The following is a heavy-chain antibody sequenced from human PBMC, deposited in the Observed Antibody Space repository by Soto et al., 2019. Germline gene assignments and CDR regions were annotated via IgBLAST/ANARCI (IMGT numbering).Heavy chain of an antibody. CDR2: MYPGDSDT. D-gene: IGHD3-3*01. V-gene: IGHV5-51*01. CDR1: GYDFNTNW. CDR3: ARLPRDCNKTSCYYADH. Sequence: GESLKISCRGSGYDFNTNWFGWVRQLPGRGLEWVGIMYPGDSDTRYNPSLQGHVTLSVDVTVSTAFLQWRSLETSDTGMYFCARLPRDCNKTSCYYADHWGQGTQVTVPQ. J-gene: IGHJ4*02.